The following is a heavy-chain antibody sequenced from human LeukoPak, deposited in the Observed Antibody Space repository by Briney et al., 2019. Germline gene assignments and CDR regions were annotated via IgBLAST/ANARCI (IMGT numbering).Heavy chain of an antibody. Sequence: GASVKVSCKASGYTFTSYDINWVRQATGQGLEWMGWMNPNSGNTGYAQKFQGRVTMTRNTSISTAYMELSSLRSEDTAVYYCARRGSSYYDSSGYFSFAYGGQGTLVTVSP. CDR1: GYTFTSYD. V-gene: IGHV1-8*01. CDR2: MNPNSGNT. D-gene: IGHD3-22*01. CDR3: ARRGSSYYDSSGYFSFAY. J-gene: IGHJ4*02.